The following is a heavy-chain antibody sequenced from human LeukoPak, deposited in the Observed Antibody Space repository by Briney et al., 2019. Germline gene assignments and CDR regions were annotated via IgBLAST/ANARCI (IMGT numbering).Heavy chain of an antibody. CDR2: IYTSDST. CDR1: GFSVRSSY. CDR3: ARGASCGSDCYPH. Sequence: GGSLRLSCEASGFSVRSSYMSWVRQAPGKGLEWVSVIYTSDSTHYADSVKGRFIISRDNSRNTLYLQMNSLRAEDTAVYYCARGASCGSDCYPHWGQGTLVTVSS. J-gene: IGHJ4*02. V-gene: IGHV3-53*01. D-gene: IGHD2-21*02.